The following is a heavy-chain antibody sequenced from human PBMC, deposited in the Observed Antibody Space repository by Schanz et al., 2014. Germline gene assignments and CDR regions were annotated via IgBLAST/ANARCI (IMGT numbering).Heavy chain of an antibody. CDR1: EFTFSSYK. D-gene: IGHD6-13*01. CDR2: IYHSGNT. V-gene: IGHV4-4*02. CDR3: ARDSLRGATGDYGMDV. Sequence: QVQLVESGGGLVKPGGSLILSCEASEFTFSSYKMSWVRQAPGKGLEWIGEIYHSGNTSYNAYLKSRVTTPVDKSKNQFELRVRSVTAADTAVYYCARDSLRGATGDYGMDVWGQGTTVTVSS. J-gene: IGHJ6*02.